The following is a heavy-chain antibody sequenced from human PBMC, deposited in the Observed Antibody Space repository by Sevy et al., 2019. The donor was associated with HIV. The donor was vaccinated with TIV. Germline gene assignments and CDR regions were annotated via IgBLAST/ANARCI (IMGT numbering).Heavy chain of an antibody. J-gene: IGHJ4*02. D-gene: IGHD3-16*01. CDR3: FETFTEFDY. CDR2: IKRKADGETT. Sequence: GGSLRLSCAASGFIFSNSWMTWVRQAPGKGLEWVGHIKRKADGETTDYAAPVKGRFTISRDESKSTLYLQMNSLKTEDTAVHYCFETFTEFDYWGQGTLVTVSS. CDR1: GFIFSNSW. V-gene: IGHV3-15*01.